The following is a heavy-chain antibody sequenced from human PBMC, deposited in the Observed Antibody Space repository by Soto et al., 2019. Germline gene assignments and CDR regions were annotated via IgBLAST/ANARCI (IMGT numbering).Heavy chain of an antibody. CDR2: ISSRSTTI. CDR3: VREYYYYYMDV. CDR1: GFTFSAFT. Sequence: PGGSLRLSCAASGFTFSAFTMNWVRQAPGKGLEWVSYISSRSTTIYYADSVQGRFTISRDNAKNSLYLQINSLIAEDTAVYYCVREYYYYYMDVWGKGTTVTVSS. V-gene: IGHV3-48*01. J-gene: IGHJ6*03.